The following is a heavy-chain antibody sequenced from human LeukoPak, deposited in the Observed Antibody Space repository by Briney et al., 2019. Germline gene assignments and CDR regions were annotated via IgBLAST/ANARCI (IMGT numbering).Heavy chain of an antibody. Sequence: GGSLRLSCAASGFTVSSNYMSWVRQAPGKGLEWVSVIYSGGSTYYADSVKGRFTISRDNSKNTQYLQMSSLRVEDSAIYYCVKGSASVRPYCFDYWGQGILVTVSS. V-gene: IGHV3-53*01. D-gene: IGHD2-15*01. CDR3: VKGSASVRPYCFDY. J-gene: IGHJ4*02. CDR2: IYSGGST. CDR1: GFTVSSNY.